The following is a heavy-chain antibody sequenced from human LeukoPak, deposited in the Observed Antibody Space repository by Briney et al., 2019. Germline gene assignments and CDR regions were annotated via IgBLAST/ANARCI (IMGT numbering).Heavy chain of an antibody. V-gene: IGHV4-30-4*01. CDR2: IYYSGST. CDR1: GASISSGDYY. J-gene: IGHJ4*02. CDR3: ARGRGVPYYYDSSGYYPADY. Sequence: PSQTLSLTCTVSGASISSGDYYWSWIRQPPGKGLECLGHIYYSGSTYYNPSLKSRVTISVDTSKNQFSLKLSSVTAADTAVYYCARGRGVPYYYDSSGYYPADYWGQGTLVTVSS. D-gene: IGHD3-22*01.